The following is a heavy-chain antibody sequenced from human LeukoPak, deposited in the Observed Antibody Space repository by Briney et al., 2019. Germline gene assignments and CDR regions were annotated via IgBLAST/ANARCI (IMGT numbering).Heavy chain of an antibody. CDR1: GGSISSYY. Sequence: SETLSLTCTVSGGSISSYYWSWIRQPPGEGLEWIGYIYYSGSTNYNPSLKSRVTISVDTSKNQFSLKLSSVTAADTAVYYCARRDYGVNSGEYFQHWGQGTLVTVSS. J-gene: IGHJ1*01. D-gene: IGHD4-23*01. CDR3: ARRDYGVNSGEYFQH. V-gene: IGHV4-59*08. CDR2: IYYSGST.